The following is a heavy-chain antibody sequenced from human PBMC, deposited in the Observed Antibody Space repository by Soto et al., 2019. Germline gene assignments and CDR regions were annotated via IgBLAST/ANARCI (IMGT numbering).Heavy chain of an antibody. J-gene: IGHJ4*02. CDR2: ISGSGGST. D-gene: IGHD3-22*01. CDR1: GFTFSSYA. V-gene: IGHV3-23*01. CDR3: AKGWKSYYDSSGFSY. Sequence: PGGSLRLSCAASGFTFSSYAMSWVRQAPGKGLEWVSAISGSGGSTYYADSVKGRFTISRDNSKNTLYLQMNSLRAEDTAVYYCAKGWKSYYDSSGFSYWGQGTLVTVSS.